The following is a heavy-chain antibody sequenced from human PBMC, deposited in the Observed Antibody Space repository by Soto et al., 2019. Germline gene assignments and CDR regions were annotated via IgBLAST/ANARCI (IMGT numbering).Heavy chain of an antibody. J-gene: IGHJ5*02. Sequence: QVQLQQWGAGLLKPSETLSLTCAVYGGSLSGYYWSWIRQPPGKGLEWIGEINHSGGTNYNPSLKSRVTISVDTSKNHFSLNLSSVTAADTAVYYCARGSRKQQLGVGSWFDPWGQGTLVTVSS. CDR3: ARGSRKQQLGVGSWFDP. CDR1: GGSLSGYY. V-gene: IGHV4-34*01. CDR2: INHSGGT. D-gene: IGHD6-13*01.